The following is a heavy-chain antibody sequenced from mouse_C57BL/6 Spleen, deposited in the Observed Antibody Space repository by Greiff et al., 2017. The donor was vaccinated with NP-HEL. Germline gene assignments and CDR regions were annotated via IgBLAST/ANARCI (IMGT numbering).Heavy chain of an antibody. V-gene: IGHV1-72*01. J-gene: IGHJ4*01. Sequence: QVQLKQPGAELVKPGASVKLSCKASGYTFTRSWMHWVKQRPGRGLEWIGRIDPNSGGTKYNEKFKSKATLPVDKPSSTAYMQRSSLTSEDSAVYDCARRGGMDAMDDWGQGTSVTVSS. D-gene: IGHD2-10*02. CDR2: IDPNSGGT. CDR1: GYTFTRSW. CDR3: ARRGGMDAMDD.